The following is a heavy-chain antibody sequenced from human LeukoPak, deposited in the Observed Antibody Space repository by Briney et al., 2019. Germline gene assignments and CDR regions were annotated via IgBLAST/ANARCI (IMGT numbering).Heavy chain of an antibody. Sequence: GGSLRLSCTVSGFTVSSNSMSWVRQAPGKGLEWVSFIYTTGRTHNSDSVKGRFTISRDSSKNTLYLQMNSLRAEDTAVYYCARRAGDYSHPYDYWGQGTLVTVSS. J-gene: IGHJ4*02. CDR2: IYTTGRT. D-gene: IGHD3-22*01. V-gene: IGHV3-53*01. CDR1: GFTVSSNS. CDR3: ARRAGDYSHPYDY.